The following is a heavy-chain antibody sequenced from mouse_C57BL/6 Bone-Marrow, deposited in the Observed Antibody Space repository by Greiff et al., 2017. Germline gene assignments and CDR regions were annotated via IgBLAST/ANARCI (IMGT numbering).Heavy chain of an antibody. D-gene: IGHD4-1*01. V-gene: IGHV1-85*01. CDR2: IYPRDGST. J-gene: IGHJ4*01. Sequence: QVQLQQPGAELVKPGASVKVSCKASGYTFTSYDINWVKQRPGQGLEWIGWIYPRDGSTKYNEKFKGKATLTVDTSSSTAYMELHSLTSEDSAVYVCARPRILGLGAMDYWGQGTSVTVSS. CDR1: GYTFTSYD. CDR3: ARPRILGLGAMDY.